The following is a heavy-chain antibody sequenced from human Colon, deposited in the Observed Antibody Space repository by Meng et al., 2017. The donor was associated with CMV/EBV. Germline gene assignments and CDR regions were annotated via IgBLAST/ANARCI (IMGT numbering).Heavy chain of an antibody. D-gene: IGHD3-10*01. CDR3: ARGGPLDGSGSPPPFGY. CDR2: IDPDSGDT. V-gene: IGHV1-2*02. CDR1: GYTFSDHS. J-gene: IGHJ4*02. Sequence: QVQLGQAGAEVKKPGAPGKVSCKAAGYTFSDHSLHWVRQAPGQGLEWMAWIDPDSGDTNYAQKFQGRVTTTRDTSINTAYMELRRLRSDDTAVYFCARGGPLDGSGSPPPFGYWGQGTLVTVSS.